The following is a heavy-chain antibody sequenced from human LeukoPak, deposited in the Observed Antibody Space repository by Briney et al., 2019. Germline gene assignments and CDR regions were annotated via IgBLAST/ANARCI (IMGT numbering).Heavy chain of an antibody. CDR2: IYTSGST. D-gene: IGHD3-3*01. Sequence: SQTLSLTCTASGGSISSGSYYWSWMRQPAGQGLEGSGRIYTSGSTNYNPSLKSRVTISVDTSKNQFSLKLSSVTAADTAVYYCARELITIFGVVMAIDYWGQGTLVTVSS. CDR3: ARELITIFGVVMAIDY. J-gene: IGHJ4*02. V-gene: IGHV4-61*02. CDR1: GGSISSGSYY.